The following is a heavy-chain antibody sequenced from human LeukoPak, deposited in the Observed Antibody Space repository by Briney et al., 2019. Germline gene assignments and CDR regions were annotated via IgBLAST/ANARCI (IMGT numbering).Heavy chain of an antibody. V-gene: IGHV4-61*01. CDR1: GGSVSSGSYY. CDR3: ASIAAAGTRRVVY. D-gene: IGHD6-13*01. J-gene: IGHJ4*02. CDR2: IYYSGST. Sequence: SETLSLTCTVSGGSVSSGSYYWSWIRQPPGKGLEWIGYIYYSGSTYYNPSLKSRVTISVDTSKNQFSLKPSSVTAADTAVYYCASIAAAGTRRVVYWGQGTLVTVSS.